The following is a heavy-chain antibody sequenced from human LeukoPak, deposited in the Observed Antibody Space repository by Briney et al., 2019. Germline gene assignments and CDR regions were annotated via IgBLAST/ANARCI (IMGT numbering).Heavy chain of an antibody. CDR1: GYTFTSYG. CDR3: ARGEGTAMVLGAGGNDY. CDR2: ISAYNGNT. D-gene: IGHD5-18*01. Sequence: GASVKVSCKASGYTFTSYGISWVRQAPGQGLEWMGWISAYNGNTNYAQKFQGRVTMTRNTSISTAYMELSSLRSEDTAVYYCARGEGTAMVLGAGGNDYWGQGTLVTVSS. V-gene: IGHV1-18*01. J-gene: IGHJ4*02.